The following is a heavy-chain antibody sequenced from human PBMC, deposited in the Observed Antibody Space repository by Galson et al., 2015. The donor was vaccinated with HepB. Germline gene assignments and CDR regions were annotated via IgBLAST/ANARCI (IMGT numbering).Heavy chain of an antibody. CDR2: IASSSSHI. V-gene: IGHV3-21*01. CDR1: GFTFSSDS. CDR3: ARDFDFWSGHIS. Sequence: LRLSCAASGFTFSSDSMNWVRQAPGKGLEWVSSIASSSSHIYYADSVKGRFTISRDNAKKSLYLQMNSLRAEDTGVYYCARDFDFWSGHISWGQGTLVTVSS. D-gene: IGHD3-3*01. J-gene: IGHJ5*02.